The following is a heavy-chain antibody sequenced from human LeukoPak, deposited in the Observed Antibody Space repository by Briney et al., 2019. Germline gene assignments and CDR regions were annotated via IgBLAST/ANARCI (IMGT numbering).Heavy chain of an antibody. V-gene: IGHV3-21*01. J-gene: IGHJ4*02. CDR2: ITSSGSHT. D-gene: IGHD2-15*01. Sequence: PGGSLRLSCAASGFTFSGYSMSWVRQAPGKGLEWVSSITSSGSHTYYADSVKGRFTISRDNAKNSLYLLMNSLRAEDTAVYYCTREGYCGGGSCLTDCWGRGTLVTVSS. CDR3: TREGYCGGGSCLTDC. CDR1: GFTFSGYS.